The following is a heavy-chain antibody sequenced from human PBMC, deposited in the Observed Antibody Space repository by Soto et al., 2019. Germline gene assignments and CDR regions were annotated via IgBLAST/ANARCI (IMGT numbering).Heavy chain of an antibody. CDR3: TKDRETAWFPDY. CDR1: GFTFSSFA. V-gene: IGHV3-23*01. CDR2: ISGGDT. D-gene: IGHD3-10*01. J-gene: IGHJ4*02. Sequence: EVQLLESGGGLVQPGGSLRLSCAASGFTFSSFAMSWVRQAPGKGLEWVATISGGDTYYADSMEGRFSISRDISKNTLYLQMDGLRAEDTALYYCTKDRETAWFPDYWGQGTLVTVSS.